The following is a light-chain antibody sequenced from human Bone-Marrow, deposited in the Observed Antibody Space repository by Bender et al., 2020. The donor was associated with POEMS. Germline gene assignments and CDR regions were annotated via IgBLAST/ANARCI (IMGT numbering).Light chain of an antibody. CDR1: AHNIGGNT. J-gene: IGLJ3*02. V-gene: IGLV1-44*01. Sequence: QSVLTQPPSASGSPGQRVTISCSGSAHNIGGNTVQWYQQLPGAAPKVLIYNDDERPSGVTDRFSGSKSGTSATLAISGLQSEDETDYYCASWDDSLNAWLFGGWTRLTVL. CDR2: NDD. CDR3: ASWDDSLNAWL.